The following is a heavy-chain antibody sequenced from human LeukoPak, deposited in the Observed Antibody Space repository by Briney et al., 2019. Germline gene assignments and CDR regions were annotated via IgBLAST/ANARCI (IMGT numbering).Heavy chain of an antibody. Sequence: GASVKVSCKASGYTFTGDYMHWVRQAPGQGLEWMGWISAYNGNTNYAQKLQGRVTMTTDTSTSTAYMELRSLRSDDTAVYYCARVTMVRGVIREGSDYWGQGTLVTVSS. V-gene: IGHV1-18*04. J-gene: IGHJ4*02. CDR1: GYTFTGDY. CDR2: ISAYNGNT. D-gene: IGHD3-10*01. CDR3: ARVTMVRGVIREGSDY.